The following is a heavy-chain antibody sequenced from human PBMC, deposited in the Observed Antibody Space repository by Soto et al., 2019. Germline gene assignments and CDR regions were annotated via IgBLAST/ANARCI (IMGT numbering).Heavy chain of an antibody. CDR3: ASKIAARPYRDY. CDR2: IYYSGST. CDR1: GGSISSSSYY. D-gene: IGHD6-6*01. Sequence: SETLSLTCTVSGGSISSSSYYWGWIRQPPGKGLEWIGSIYYSGSTYYNPSLKSRVTISVDTSKNQFSLKLSSVTAADTAVYYCASKIAARPYRDYWGQGTLVTVSS. J-gene: IGHJ4*02. V-gene: IGHV4-39*01.